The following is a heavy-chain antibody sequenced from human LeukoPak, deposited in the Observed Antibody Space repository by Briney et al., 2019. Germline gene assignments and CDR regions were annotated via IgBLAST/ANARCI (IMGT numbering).Heavy chain of an antibody. CDR1: GFTINTYT. CDR2: ISGGGNYI. J-gene: IGHJ4*02. CDR3: AAKLLYRLRDAALFYY. Sequence: GGSLTLSCTASGFTINTYTINWVRQAPGKGLEWVSAISGGGNYIYYAHSVKGRFSLSRDNTKNTLYLQMNSLSADDTAVYYCAAKLLYRLRDAALFYYWGQGTLVTVSS. V-gene: IGHV3-21*04. D-gene: IGHD3-3*01.